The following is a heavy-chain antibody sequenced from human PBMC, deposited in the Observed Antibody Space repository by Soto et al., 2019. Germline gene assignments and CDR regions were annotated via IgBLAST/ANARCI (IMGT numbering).Heavy chain of an antibody. D-gene: IGHD2-8*02. CDR3: ARTVEVTGAPIDY. J-gene: IGHJ4*02. Sequence: SETLSLTCAVYGGSFSGYYWSWIRQPPGKGLEWIGEINHSGSTKYNPSLKSRVTISVDTSKNPFSLKLSSVTAADKDVYYCARTVEVTGAPIDYWRPGT. CDR1: GGSFSGYY. V-gene: IGHV4-34*01. CDR2: INHSGST.